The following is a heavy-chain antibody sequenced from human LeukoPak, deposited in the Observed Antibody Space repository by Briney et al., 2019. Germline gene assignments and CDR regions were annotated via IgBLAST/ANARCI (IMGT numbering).Heavy chain of an antibody. CDR1: GASIDRSTYY. J-gene: IGHJ5*02. CDR2: VYYSGST. Sequence: SETLSLTCSVSGASIDRSTYYWGWIRQPPGKGPEWIGSVYYSGSTYNNSALKSRVTISVDTSKNQFSLKLYSVTAADTSVYFCARIAAPGLAWGQGTLVTVSS. V-gene: IGHV4-39*01. CDR3: ARIAAPGLA. D-gene: IGHD6-25*01.